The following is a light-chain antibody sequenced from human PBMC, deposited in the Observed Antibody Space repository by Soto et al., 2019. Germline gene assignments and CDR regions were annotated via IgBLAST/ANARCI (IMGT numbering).Light chain of an antibody. CDR2: VAS. CDR1: QSVSSN. J-gene: IGKJ4*01. CDR3: QQYNVWPLT. Sequence: EIVMTQSPATLSVSPGERATLSCRASQSVSSNLAWYQQKPGQTPKLLIYVASTRATGIPARFSGSGSGTDFTLTLSSLQSEDFAVYYCQQYNVWPLTFGGGTKVEFK. V-gene: IGKV3-15*01.